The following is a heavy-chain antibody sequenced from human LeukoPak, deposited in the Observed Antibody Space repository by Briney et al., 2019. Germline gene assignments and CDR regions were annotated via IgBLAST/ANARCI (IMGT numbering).Heavy chain of an antibody. CDR1: GGSISSGGYY. CDR2: IYHSGST. V-gene: IGHV4-30-2*01. D-gene: IGHD3-3*01. J-gene: IGHJ4*02. Sequence: SQTLSLTCTVSGGSISSGGYYWSWIRQPPGKGLEWIGYIYHSGSTYYNPSLKSRVTISVDTSKNQFSLKLSSVTAADTAVYYCARGYYDFWSGYQTTFDYWGQGTLVTVSS. CDR3: ARGYYDFWSGYQTTFDY.